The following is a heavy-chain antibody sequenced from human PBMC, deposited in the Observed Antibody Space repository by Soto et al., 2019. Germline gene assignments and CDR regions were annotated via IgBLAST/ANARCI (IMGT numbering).Heavy chain of an antibody. CDR2: IDPSDSYT. D-gene: IGHD6-13*01. CDR3: ARTAVWGSWYRYYYYGMDV. V-gene: IGHV5-10-1*01. CDR1: GYIFTSYW. J-gene: IGHJ6*02. Sequence: LGESLKISCKGSGYIFTSYWISWVRQIRGRGLEWMGSIDPSDSYTNYSPSFQGHVTISADKSISTAYLQWSSLKASDTAMYYCARTAVWGSWYRYYYYGMDVWGQGTTVTVSS.